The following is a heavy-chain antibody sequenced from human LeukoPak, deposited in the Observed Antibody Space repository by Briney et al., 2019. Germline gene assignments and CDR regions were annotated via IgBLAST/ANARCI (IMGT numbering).Heavy chain of an antibody. CDR2: INHSGST. D-gene: IGHD2-21*02. CDR3: ARGGFYCGGDCYVDY. Sequence: PSETLSLTCAVYGGSFSPYYWSWICQPPGKGLEWIGEINHSGSTNYNPSLKSRVTISVDTSKNQFSLRLSSVTAADTAVYYCARGGFYCGGDCYVDYWGQGTLVTVSS. J-gene: IGHJ4*02. V-gene: IGHV4-34*01. CDR1: GGSFSPYY.